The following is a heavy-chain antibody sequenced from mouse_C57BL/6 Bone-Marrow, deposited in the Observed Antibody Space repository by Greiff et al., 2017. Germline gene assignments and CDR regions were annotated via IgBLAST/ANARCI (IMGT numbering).Heavy chain of an antibody. CDR2: ISNGGGST. Sequence: EVMLVESGGGLVQPGGSLKLSCAASGFTFSDYYMYWVRQTPEKRLEWVAYISNGGGSTYYPDTVKGRLTISRDNAKDTLYLQRSRLKSEETAMYYGARHGGYYYGSSLWAMDYWGQGTSVTVSS. V-gene: IGHV5-12*01. D-gene: IGHD1-1*01. CDR1: GFTFSDYY. J-gene: IGHJ4*01. CDR3: ARHGGYYYGSSLWAMDY.